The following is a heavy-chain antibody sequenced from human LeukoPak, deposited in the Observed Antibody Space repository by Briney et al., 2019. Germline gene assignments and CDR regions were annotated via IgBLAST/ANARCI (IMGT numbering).Heavy chain of an antibody. Sequence: PGGSLRLSCAASGFTFSSYAMHWVRHAPGKGLEWVAVISYDGSNKYYADSVKGRFTISRDNSKNTLYLQMNSLRAEDTAVYYCARVQSSLDYWGQGTLVTVSS. V-gene: IGHV3-30-3*01. D-gene: IGHD6-13*01. J-gene: IGHJ4*02. CDR2: ISYDGSNK. CDR1: GFTFSSYA. CDR3: ARVQSSLDY.